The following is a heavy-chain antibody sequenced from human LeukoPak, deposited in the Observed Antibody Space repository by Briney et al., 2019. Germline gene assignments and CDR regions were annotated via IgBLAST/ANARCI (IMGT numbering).Heavy chain of an antibody. CDR1: GGSISSYY. CDR3: ARVGWSTGDH. Sequence: SETLSLTCTVSGGSISSYYWSWIRQPPGKGLEWIGYIYYSGSTNYNPSLKSRVTISVDTSKNQFSLKLSSVTAADTAVYYCARVGWSTGDHWGQGSLVTVSS. CDR2: IYYSGST. J-gene: IGHJ4*02. V-gene: IGHV4-59*01. D-gene: IGHD5/OR15-5a*01.